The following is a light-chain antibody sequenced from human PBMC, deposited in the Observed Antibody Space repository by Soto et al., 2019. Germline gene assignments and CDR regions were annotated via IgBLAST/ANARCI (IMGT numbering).Light chain of an antibody. CDR1: SSDVGAYNY. CDR2: EVT. J-gene: IGLJ3*02. CDR3: TSYVGNNIWV. V-gene: IGLV2-8*01. Sequence: QPVLTQPPSASGSPGQSVTISCTGTSSDVGAYNYVSWYQQYPGKAPKLMIYEVTKRPSGVPDRFSGSKSGNTASLTVSGLQAEDEAYYYCTSYVGNNIWVFGGGTKVTVL.